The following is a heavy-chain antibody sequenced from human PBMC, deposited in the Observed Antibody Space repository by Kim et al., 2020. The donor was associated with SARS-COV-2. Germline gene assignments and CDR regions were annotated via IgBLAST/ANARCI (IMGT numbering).Heavy chain of an antibody. V-gene: IGHV4-39*01. D-gene: IGHD3-10*01. CDR3: ASGDRARSRMVRGVITSFNWFDP. CDR2: IYYSGST. CDR1: GGSISSSSYY. J-gene: IGHJ5*02. Sequence: SETLSLTCTVSGGSISSSSYYWGWIRQPPGKGLEWIGSIYYSGSTYYNPSLKSRVTISVDTSKNQFSLKLSSVTAADTAVYYCASGDRARSRMVRGVITSFNWFDPWGQGTLVTVSS.